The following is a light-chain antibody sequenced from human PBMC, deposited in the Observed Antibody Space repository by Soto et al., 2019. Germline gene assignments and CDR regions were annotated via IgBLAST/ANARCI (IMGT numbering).Light chain of an antibody. Sequence: EIVMTQSPATLSVSPGERATLSCRASQRVSSNLAWYQQKFGQAPRLLIYGASTRVAGIPARFSGSGSGTEFTLTISSLQSEDLAVYYCQQYNNWPPATFGQGTRLEIK. J-gene: IGKJ5*01. V-gene: IGKV3-15*01. CDR1: QRVSSN. CDR3: QQYNNWPPAT. CDR2: GAS.